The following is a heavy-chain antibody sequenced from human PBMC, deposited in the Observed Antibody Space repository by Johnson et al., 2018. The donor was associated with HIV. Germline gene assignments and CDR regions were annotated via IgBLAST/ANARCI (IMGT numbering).Heavy chain of an antibody. CDR2: LNSDGSST. J-gene: IGHJ3*02. D-gene: IGHD1-26*01. CDR3: ARDPGPQWELEATDAFDI. V-gene: IGHV3-74*01. CDR1: GFTFSSYW. Sequence: VQLVESGGGVVQPGRSLRLSCAASGFTFSSYWMHWVRQAPGKGLMWVSRLNSDGSSTSYADSVQGRFTISRDNAKNTLYLQMNSLRAEDTAVYYCARDPGPQWELEATDAFDIWGQGTMVTVSS.